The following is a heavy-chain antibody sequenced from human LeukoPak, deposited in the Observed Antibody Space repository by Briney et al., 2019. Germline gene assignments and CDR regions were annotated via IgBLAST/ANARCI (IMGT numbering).Heavy chain of an antibody. CDR1: GGSISSYY. CDR2: IYYSGST. D-gene: IGHD3-22*01. Sequence: SETLSLTCTVSGGSISSYYWSWIRQPPGKGLEWIGYIYYSGSTNYNPSLKSRVTTSLDTSKNQFSLKLTSVTDADTAVYYCATSYYGSSPNWFDPWGQGTLVTVSS. CDR3: ATSYYGSSPNWFDP. J-gene: IGHJ5*02. V-gene: IGHV4-59*01.